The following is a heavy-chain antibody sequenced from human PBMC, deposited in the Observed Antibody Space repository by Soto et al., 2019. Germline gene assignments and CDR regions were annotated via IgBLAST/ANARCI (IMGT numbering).Heavy chain of an antibody. D-gene: IGHD5-12*01. V-gene: IGHV3-23*01. CDR1: GFTFSSYA. J-gene: IGHJ4*02. CDR3: AKVLTPFSGYEA. Sequence: GSLRLSCAASGFTFSSYAMSWVRQAPGKGLEWVSAISGSGGSTYYADSVKGRFTISRDNSKNTLYLQMNSLRAEDTAVYYCAKVLTPFSGYEAWGQGTLVTVSS. CDR2: ISGSGGST.